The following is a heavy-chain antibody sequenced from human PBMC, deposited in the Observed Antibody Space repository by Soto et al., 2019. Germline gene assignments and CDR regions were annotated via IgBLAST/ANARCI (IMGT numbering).Heavy chain of an antibody. Sequence: ASGKVSCKASGGTFSSYAISWVRQAPGQGLEWMGGIIPIFGTANYAQKFQGRVTITADKSTSTAYMELSSLRSEDTAVYYCASALGITGTTTQFDYWGQGTLVTVSS. J-gene: IGHJ4*02. D-gene: IGHD1-7*01. CDR1: GGTFSSYA. CDR3: ASALGITGTTTQFDY. V-gene: IGHV1-69*06. CDR2: IIPIFGTA.